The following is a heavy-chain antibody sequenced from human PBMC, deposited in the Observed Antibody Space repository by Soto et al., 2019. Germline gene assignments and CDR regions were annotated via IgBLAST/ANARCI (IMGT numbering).Heavy chain of an antibody. CDR1: GGTINSTNW. CDR2: IYHSGST. CDR3: ARRYGSCFDY. V-gene: IGHV4-4*02. J-gene: IGHJ4*02. D-gene: IGHD5-18*01. Sequence: SETLSLTCAVSGGTINSTNWWSWVRQPPGKGLEWIGEIYHSGSTNYNPSLKSRVTISVDKSKNQSSLKLSSVTAADTAVYYCARRYGSCFDYWGQGTLVTVSS.